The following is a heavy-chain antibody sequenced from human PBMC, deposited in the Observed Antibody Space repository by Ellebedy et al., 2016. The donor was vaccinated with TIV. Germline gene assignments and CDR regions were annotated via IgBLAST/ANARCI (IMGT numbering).Heavy chain of an antibody. D-gene: IGHD2-8*01. Sequence: GESLKISCAASGFTFSSYWMNWVRQAPGKGPEWVSVTSGSSDSRDYADSVKGRFTISRDNSQNTLYLQMNSLRAEDTAVYFCARSRGVSYWGQGTLVTVSS. CDR2: TSGSSDSR. V-gene: IGHV3-23*01. CDR1: GFTFSSYW. CDR3: ARSRGVSY. J-gene: IGHJ4*02.